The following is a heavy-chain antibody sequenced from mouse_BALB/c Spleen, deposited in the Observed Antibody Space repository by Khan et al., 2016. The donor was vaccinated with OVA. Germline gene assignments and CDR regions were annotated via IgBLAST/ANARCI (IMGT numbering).Heavy chain of an antibody. CDR2: IWSDGST. Sequence: QVQLKESGPGLVAPSQNLSITCTVSGFSLTSYGIHWVRQPPGKGLEWLVVIWSDGSTNYNSVLKSRLSISKANSKSQVFLKMNSLHADDTAIYYCARWFDGYSSLYAMDYWGQGTSVTVSS. J-gene: IGHJ4*01. CDR1: GFSLTSYG. V-gene: IGHV2-6*02. D-gene: IGHD2-3*01. CDR3: ARWFDGYSSLYAMDY.